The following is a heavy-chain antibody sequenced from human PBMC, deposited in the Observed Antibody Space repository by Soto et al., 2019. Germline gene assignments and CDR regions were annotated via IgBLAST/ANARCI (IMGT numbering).Heavy chain of an antibody. CDR2: IIPIFGTA. CDR1: GYTFTSYY. V-gene: IGHV1-69*13. D-gene: IGHD7-27*01. J-gene: IGHJ6*02. Sequence: ASVKVSCKASGYTFTSYYMHWVRQAPGQGLEWMGGIIPIFGTANYAQKFQGRVTITADGSTSTDYMELSSLRSEDTAVYYCARETGEAGNYYGMDVWGQGTTVTVSS. CDR3: ARETGEAGNYYGMDV.